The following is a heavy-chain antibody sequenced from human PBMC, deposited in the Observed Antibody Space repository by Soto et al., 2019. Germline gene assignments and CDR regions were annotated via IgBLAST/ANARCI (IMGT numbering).Heavy chain of an antibody. V-gene: IGHV4-61*01. J-gene: IGHJ4*02. CDR2: IYYSGST. CDR3: ASSIVGATWGLDY. CDR1: GGSVSSGSYY. Sequence: SETLSLTCTVSGGSVSSGSYYWSWIRQPPGKGLEWIGYIYYSGSTNYNPSLKSRVTISVDTSKNQFSLKLSSVTAADTAVYYCASSIVGATWGLDYWGQGTLVTVSS. D-gene: IGHD1-26*01.